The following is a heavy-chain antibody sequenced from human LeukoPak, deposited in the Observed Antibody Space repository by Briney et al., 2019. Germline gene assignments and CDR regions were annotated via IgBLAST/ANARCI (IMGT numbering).Heavy chain of an antibody. V-gene: IGHV4-4*07. CDR3: ARESVGYCSGGSCPYYFDY. Sequence: SETLSLTCTVSGGSISSYYRSWVRQPAGKGLECIGRIYSSGNTNYNPSLKSRVTMSVDTSRNQFSLKLSSVTAADTAVYYCARESVGYCSGGSCPYYFDYWGQGTLVTVSS. D-gene: IGHD2-15*01. CDR2: IYSSGNT. J-gene: IGHJ4*02. CDR1: GGSISSYY.